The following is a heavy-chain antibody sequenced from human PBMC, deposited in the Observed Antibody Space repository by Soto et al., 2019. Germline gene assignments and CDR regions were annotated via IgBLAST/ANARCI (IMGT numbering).Heavy chain of an antibody. D-gene: IGHD2-21*01. Sequence: GGSLRLSCVVSGFSFNYAIIWVRQAPGKGQEWVSGITGGGSTEYAASVKGRFTISRDNSKNTVHLQMNSLRAEDTAMYYCAKDAVYNDGLWLVSDWGQGTLVTVSS. V-gene: IGHV3-23*01. CDR2: ITGGGST. CDR1: GFSFNYA. CDR3: AKDAVYNDGLWLVSD. J-gene: IGHJ4*02.